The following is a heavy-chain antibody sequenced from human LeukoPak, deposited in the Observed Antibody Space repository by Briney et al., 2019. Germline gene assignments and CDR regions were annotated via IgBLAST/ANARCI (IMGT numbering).Heavy chain of an antibody. CDR2: ISSSSSYI. J-gene: IGHJ4*02. Sequence: GGSLRLSCAASGFTFSSYEMNWVRQAPGKGLEWVSSISSSSSYIYYADSVKGRFTISRDNAKNSLYLQMNSLRAEDTAVYYCARGGGMLAKWELRGWGQGTLVTVSS. CDR1: GFTFSSYE. D-gene: IGHD1-26*01. CDR3: ARGGGMLAKWELRG. V-gene: IGHV3-21*01.